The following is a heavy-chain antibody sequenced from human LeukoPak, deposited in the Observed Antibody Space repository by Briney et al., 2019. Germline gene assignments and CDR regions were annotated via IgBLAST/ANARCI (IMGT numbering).Heavy chain of an antibody. CDR3: AKGRRDGSGSLLNDL. CDR2: INGNGETT. V-gene: IGHV3-23*01. D-gene: IGHD3-10*01. J-gene: IGHJ2*01. Sequence: PGGSLRLSCAASGYTFSVYGMTWVRQAPGKGPEWVSGINGNGETTKYADSVKGRFTIFRDNSKNTLYLQMNSLRVEDTAVYYCAKGRRDGSGSLLNDLWGRGTLVIVSS. CDR1: GYTFSVYG.